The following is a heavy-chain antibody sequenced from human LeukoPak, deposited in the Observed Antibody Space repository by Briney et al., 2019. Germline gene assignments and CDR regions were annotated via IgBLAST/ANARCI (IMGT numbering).Heavy chain of an antibody. D-gene: IGHD6-19*01. CDR3: AREVGGYSSGWYYFDY. J-gene: IGHJ4*02. CDR1: GGSFSGYY. CDR2: IYYSGST. V-gene: IGHV4-34*09. Sequence: PSETLSLTCAVYGGSFSGYYWSWIRQPPGKGLEWIGYIYYSGSTYYNPSLKSRVTISVDTSKNQFSLKLSSVTAADTAVYYCAREVGGYSSGWYYFDYWGQGTLVTVSS.